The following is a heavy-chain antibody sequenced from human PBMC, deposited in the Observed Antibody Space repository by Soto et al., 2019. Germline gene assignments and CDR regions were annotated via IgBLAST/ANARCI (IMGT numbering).Heavy chain of an antibody. D-gene: IGHD3-10*01. V-gene: IGHV1-3*01. CDR3: ARGASMVRGVILDAFDI. Sequence: QVQLVQSGAEVKKPGASVKVSCKASGYTFTNYAMHWVRQAPGQRLEWMGWINAGNGNTKYSQKFQGRVTITRDTSASTAYMELSSMRSEGTAVYYCARGASMVRGVILDAFDIWGQGTMVPVSS. CDR1: GYTFTNYA. J-gene: IGHJ3*02. CDR2: INAGNGNT.